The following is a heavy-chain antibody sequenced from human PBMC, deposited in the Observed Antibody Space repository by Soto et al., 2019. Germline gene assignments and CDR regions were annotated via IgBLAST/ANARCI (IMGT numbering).Heavy chain of an antibody. Sequence: GESLKISCKGSGYSFTSYWIGWVRQMPGKGLEWMGIIYPGDSDTRYSPSFQGQVTISADKSISTAYLQWSSLKASDTAMYYRARQIGIAVAIDAFDIWGQGTMVTVSS. D-gene: IGHD6-19*01. J-gene: IGHJ3*02. CDR3: ARQIGIAVAIDAFDI. CDR1: GYSFTSYW. V-gene: IGHV5-51*01. CDR2: IYPGDSDT.